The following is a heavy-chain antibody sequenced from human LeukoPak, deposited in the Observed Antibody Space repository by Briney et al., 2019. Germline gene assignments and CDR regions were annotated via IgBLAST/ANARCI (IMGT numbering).Heavy chain of an antibody. J-gene: IGHJ3*02. CDR1: GFXFSSYA. Sequence: GGSLRLSCGASGFXFSSYAMHWVRQAPGKGLEWVAVISYDGSNKYYADSVKGRFTISRDNSKNTLYLQMNSLRAEDTAVYYCASETTDDAFDIWGQGTMVTVSS. D-gene: IGHD4-17*01. CDR2: ISYDGSNK. V-gene: IGHV3-30-3*01. CDR3: ASETTDDAFDI.